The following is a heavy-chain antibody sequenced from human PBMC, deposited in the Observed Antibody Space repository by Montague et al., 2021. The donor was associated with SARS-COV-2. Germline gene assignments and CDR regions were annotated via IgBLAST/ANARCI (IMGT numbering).Heavy chain of an antibody. Sequence: SETLSLTCTVSGGSISTYYWSWIRQSPGKGLEWIAYVYYTGSTNYGPSLKSRATISVDTSKNQFSLKLKSVTAADTAVYYCARHDGSFASGSYPPFRYFDXWGQGTLVTVSS. CDR2: VYYTGST. CDR3: ARHDGSFASGSYPPFRYFDX. D-gene: IGHD1-26*01. CDR1: GGSISTYY. V-gene: IGHV4-59*08. J-gene: IGHJ4*02.